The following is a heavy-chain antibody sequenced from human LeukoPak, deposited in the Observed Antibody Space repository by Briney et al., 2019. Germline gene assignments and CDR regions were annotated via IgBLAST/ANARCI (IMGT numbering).Heavy chain of an antibody. Sequence: PGGSLRLSCAASGFTFSSYWMSWGRQAPGKGLEWVANIKQDGSEKYYVDSVKGRFTISRDNAKNSLYLQMNSLRAEDTAVYYCARVKIGNDILTGPWDAFDIWGQGTMVTVSS. CDR3: ARVKIGNDILTGPWDAFDI. CDR1: GFTFSSYW. V-gene: IGHV3-7*01. CDR2: IKQDGSEK. D-gene: IGHD3-9*01. J-gene: IGHJ3*02.